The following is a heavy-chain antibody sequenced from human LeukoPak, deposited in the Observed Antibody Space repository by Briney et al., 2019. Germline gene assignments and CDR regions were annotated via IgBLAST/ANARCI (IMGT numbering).Heavy chain of an antibody. Sequence: SVKVSCKASGGTFSSYAISWVRQAPGQGLEWMGGIIPIFGTANYAQKFQGRVTITADESTSTAYMELSSLRSEDTAVYHSAGGIRYFDWLPYYYYGMDVWGQGTTVTVSS. CDR3: AGGIRYFDWLPYYYYGMDV. D-gene: IGHD3-9*01. J-gene: IGHJ6*02. CDR1: GGTFSSYA. V-gene: IGHV1-69*13. CDR2: IIPIFGTA.